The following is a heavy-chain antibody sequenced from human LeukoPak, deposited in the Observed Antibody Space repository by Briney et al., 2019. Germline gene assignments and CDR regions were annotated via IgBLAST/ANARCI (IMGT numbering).Heavy chain of an antibody. Sequence: SETLSLTCTVSGGSISSYYWSWIRQPPGKGLEWIGYIYYSGSTNYNPSLKSRVTISVDTSKNQFSLKLSSVTAADTAVYYCAREGCSSTSCYRYAFDMWAQGTMVTVSS. CDR2: IYYSGST. CDR3: AREGCSSTSCYRYAFDM. CDR1: GGSISSYY. J-gene: IGHJ3*02. V-gene: IGHV4-59*01. D-gene: IGHD2-2*01.